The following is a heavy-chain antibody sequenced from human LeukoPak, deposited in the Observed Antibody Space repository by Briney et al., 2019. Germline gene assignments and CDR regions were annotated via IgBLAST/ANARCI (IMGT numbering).Heavy chain of an antibody. CDR3: ARDRGLERRSYYFDY. CDR2: INPNSGGT. V-gene: IGHV1-2*02. J-gene: IGHJ4*02. Sequence: ASVKVSCKASGYTFTGYYMHWVRQAPGQGLEWMGWINPNSGGTNYAQKFQGRVTMTRDTSISTAYMELSRPRSDDTAVYYCARDRGLERRSYYFDYWGQGTLVTVSS. D-gene: IGHD1-1*01. CDR1: GYTFTGYY.